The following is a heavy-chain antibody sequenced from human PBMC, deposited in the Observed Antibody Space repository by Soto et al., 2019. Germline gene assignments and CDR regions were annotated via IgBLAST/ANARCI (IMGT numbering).Heavy chain of an antibody. V-gene: IGHV4-59*08. Sequence: SETLSLTCTVSGGSISSYYWSWIRQPPGKGLEWIGYIYYSGSTNYNPSLKSRVTISVDTSKNQFSLKLSSVTAADTAVYYCARYYYGDDLGWYFDLWGRRTLVPVSS. D-gene: IGHD4-17*01. CDR1: GGSISSYY. CDR3: ARYYYGDDLGWYFDL. J-gene: IGHJ2*01. CDR2: IYYSGST.